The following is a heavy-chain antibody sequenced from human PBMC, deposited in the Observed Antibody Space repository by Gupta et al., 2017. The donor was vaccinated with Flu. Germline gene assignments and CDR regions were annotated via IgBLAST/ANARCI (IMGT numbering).Heavy chain of an antibody. CDR3: AKAHPWYYYGMDV. CDR2: ISGSGGST. V-gene: IGHV3-23*01. Sequence: EVQLLESGGGLVQPGGSLILSCSATGFTFSSYAMSGVRQAPGKGLEWVSAISGSGGSTYYAVSVKGRFTISRDNSKNTLYLQMNSLRAEDTAVYYCAKAHPWYYYGMDVWGQGSTVTVS. J-gene: IGHJ6*02. CDR1: GFTFSSYA.